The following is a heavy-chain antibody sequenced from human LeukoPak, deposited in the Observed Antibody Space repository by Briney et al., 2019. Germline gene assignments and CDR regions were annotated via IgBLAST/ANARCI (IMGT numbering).Heavy chain of an antibody. CDR3: TRNSGWYGLS. CDR2: IDYDGGSG. V-gene: IGHV3-23*01. Sequence: GGSLRLSCAASGFTFSSYGMSWVRQAPGKGLEWVSSIDYDGGSGHYADSVKGRFTISRDNSNNTLFLHLNSLRGEDTAVYYCTRNSGWYGLSWGQGTLVTVSS. J-gene: IGHJ1*01. CDR1: GFTFSSYG. D-gene: IGHD6-19*01.